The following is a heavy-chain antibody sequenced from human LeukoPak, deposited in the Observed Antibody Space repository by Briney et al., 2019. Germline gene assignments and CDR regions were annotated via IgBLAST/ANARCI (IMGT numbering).Heavy chain of an antibody. CDR3: ARLEYSSSSGLRVFDY. J-gene: IGHJ4*02. D-gene: IGHD6-6*01. CDR2: INHSGST. CDR1: GGSISRYY. Sequence: SETLSLTCIVSGGSISRYYWSWIRQPPGKGLEWIGEINHSGSTNYNPSLKSRVTISVGTSENQFSVELSSVTAADTALYYCARLEYSSSSGLRVFDYWGQGTLVTVSS. V-gene: IGHV4-34*01.